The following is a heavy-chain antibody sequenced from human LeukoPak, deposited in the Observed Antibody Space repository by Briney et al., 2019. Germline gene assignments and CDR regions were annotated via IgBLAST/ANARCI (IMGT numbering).Heavy chain of an antibody. J-gene: IGHJ6*02. Sequence: ASVTVSCKASGYTFTSYDINWVRQANGQGLEWMGWMNPNSGNTGYAQKFQGRVTMTRNTSISTAYMELSSLRSEDTAVYYCARGVVAAGENYYYYGMDVWGQGTTVTVSS. CDR1: GYTFTSYD. CDR2: MNPNSGNT. CDR3: ARGVVAAGENYYYYGMDV. D-gene: IGHD6-13*01. V-gene: IGHV1-8*01.